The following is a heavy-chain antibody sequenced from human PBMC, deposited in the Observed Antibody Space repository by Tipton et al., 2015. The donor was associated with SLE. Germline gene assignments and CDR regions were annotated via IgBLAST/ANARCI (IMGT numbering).Heavy chain of an antibody. J-gene: IGHJ6*02. CDR2: ISSDGSDK. D-gene: IGHD6-19*01. CDR3: ASSSGWHDGLGV. V-gene: IGHV3-30*04. Sequence: SLRLSCAASGFAFSNYDMHWVRQAPGKGLEWVALISSDGSDKYYAVSVKGRFTISRDSSKNTLYLQMNSLSTEDTAVYYCASSSGWHDGLGVWGRGTTVTVSS. CDR1: GFAFSNYD.